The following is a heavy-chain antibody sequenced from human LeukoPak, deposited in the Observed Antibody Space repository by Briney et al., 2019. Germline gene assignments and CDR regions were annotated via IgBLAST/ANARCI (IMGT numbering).Heavy chain of an antibody. CDR1: GGTFSSYA. CDR2: IIPIFGTA. CDR3: ARGVVVPAARYYCDY. J-gene: IGHJ4*02. D-gene: IGHD2-2*01. Sequence: SVKVSCKASGGTFSSYAISWVRQAPGQGLEWMGGIIPIFGTANYAQKFQGRVTITTDESTSTAYMELSSLRSEDTAVYYCARGVVVPAARYYCDYWGQGTLVTVSS. V-gene: IGHV1-69*05.